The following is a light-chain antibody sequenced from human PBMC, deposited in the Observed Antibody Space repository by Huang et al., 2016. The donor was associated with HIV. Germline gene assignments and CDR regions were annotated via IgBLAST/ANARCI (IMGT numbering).Light chain of an antibody. J-gene: IGKJ3*01. CDR3: QQNNNWPPLFT. V-gene: IGKV3-15*01. Sequence: EIVMTQSPATLSASPGERATLSCRASQSVSSNLAWYQQKPGQAPRLRIYGASTSATGIPARFSGSGSGTEFTLTISSLQSEDFAVYYCQQNNNWPPLFTFGPGTKVDIK. CDR2: GAS. CDR1: QSVSSN.